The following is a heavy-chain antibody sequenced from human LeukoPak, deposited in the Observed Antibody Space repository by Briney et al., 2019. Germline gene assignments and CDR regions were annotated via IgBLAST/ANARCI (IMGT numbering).Heavy chain of an antibody. V-gene: IGHV3-30*02. CDR1: GFTFSSYG. Sequence: GGSLRLSCAASGFTFSSYGMHWVRQAPGKGLEWVAYIQNDGSNEQYADSVKGRFTISRDNAKNSLYLQMNSLRAEDTALYYCARDHYSYYDFWSGSGSYYYYYMDVWGKGTTVTVSS. J-gene: IGHJ6*03. D-gene: IGHD3-3*01. CDR2: IQNDGSNE. CDR3: ARDHYSYYDFWSGSGSYYYYYMDV.